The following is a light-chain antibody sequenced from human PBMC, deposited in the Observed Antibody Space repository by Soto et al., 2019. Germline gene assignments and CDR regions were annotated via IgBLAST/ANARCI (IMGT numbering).Light chain of an antibody. J-gene: IGLJ1*01. V-gene: IGLV2-23*02. CDR2: EVS. Sequence: QSALTQPASVSGSPGQSITISCTGTSSDVGSYNLVSWYQQHPGKAPKLMIYEVSKRPSGVSNRYSGSKSGNTASLTITGRQAEDEAAYYCCSYAGSTTEVFGTGTKLTVL. CDR1: SSDVGSYNL. CDR3: CSYAGSTTEV.